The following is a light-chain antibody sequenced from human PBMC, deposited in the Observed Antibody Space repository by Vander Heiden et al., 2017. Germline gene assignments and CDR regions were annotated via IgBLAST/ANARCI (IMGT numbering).Light chain of an antibody. CDR3: NSRDSSGNRV. CDR2: GKN. Sequence: SSELTQDHAVSVALGQTVRITCQGDSLGTYSASWYQQKPGQAPVLVIYGKNDRPSGIPDRFSGSSSGNTASLTITGAQAEDEADYYCNSRDSSGNRVFGGGTKLTVL. CDR1: SLGTYS. V-gene: IGLV3-19*01. J-gene: IGLJ2*01.